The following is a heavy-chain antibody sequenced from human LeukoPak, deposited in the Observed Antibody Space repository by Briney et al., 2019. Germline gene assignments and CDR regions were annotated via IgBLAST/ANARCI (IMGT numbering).Heavy chain of an antibody. Sequence: KPSETLSLTCTGSGGSISSYYWSWTRQPPGKGLEWIGYIYYRGSTNYNPSLKSRVTISVDTSKNQFSLKLSSVTAADTAVYYCARDYGGNDDYWGQGTLVTVSS. V-gene: IGHV4-59*01. CDR2: IYYRGST. CDR1: GGSISSYY. J-gene: IGHJ4*02. CDR3: ARDYGGNDDY. D-gene: IGHD4-23*01.